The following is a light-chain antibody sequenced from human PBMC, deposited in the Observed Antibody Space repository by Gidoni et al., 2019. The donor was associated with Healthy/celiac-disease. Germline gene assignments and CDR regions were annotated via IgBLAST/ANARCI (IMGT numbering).Light chain of an antibody. CDR1: QSVSSY. V-gene: IGKV3-11*01. CDR2: DAS. Sequence: EHVLTPSPATLSSSPGDRATLSCRASQSVSSYLAWYQQKPGQAPRLLIYDASNRATGIPARFSGSGSGTDFTLTISSLEPEDFAVYYCQQRSNRPITFGQGTRLEIK. J-gene: IGKJ5*01. CDR3: QQRSNRPIT.